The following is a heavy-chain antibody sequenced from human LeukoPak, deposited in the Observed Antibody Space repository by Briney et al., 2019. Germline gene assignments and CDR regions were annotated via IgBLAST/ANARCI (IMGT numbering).Heavy chain of an antibody. CDR3: ARGGSGRWNWFDP. J-gene: IGHJ5*02. CDR2: IKPGGGGT. CDR1: ASTFTSYY. D-gene: IGHD6-19*01. V-gene: IGHV1-46*01. Sequence: ASVKVTCKRSASTFTSYYLHWVRRAPAQGLEWVGIIKPGGGGTKYAPQFQGRVTMTRDTSTSIIYMELSSMRAEDTAMYYCARGGSGRWNWFDPWGQGTLVSVSS.